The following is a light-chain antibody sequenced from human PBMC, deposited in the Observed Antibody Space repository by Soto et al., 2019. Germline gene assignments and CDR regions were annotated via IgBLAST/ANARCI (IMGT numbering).Light chain of an antibody. V-gene: IGKV3-20*01. CDR1: QSVSSHY. CDR2: GAS. CDR3: RQYGRSLGFA. J-gene: IGKJ4*01. Sequence: EIVLTQSPGTLSFSPWDRATLSFSSSQSVSSHYLAWYQEKPGQAPRLLIYGASSRATGIPDRFSGSGSGTDFTLTISRLEPEDFAVYYCRQYGRSLGFAFGGGTKVDI.